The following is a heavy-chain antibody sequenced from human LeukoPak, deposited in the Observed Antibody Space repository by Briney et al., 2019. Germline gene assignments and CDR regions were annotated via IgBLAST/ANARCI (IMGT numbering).Heavy chain of an antibody. V-gene: IGHV3-23*01. D-gene: IGHD3-10*01. CDR1: GFTFSNYG. J-gene: IGHJ3*02. CDR2: ISRSGTET. CDR3: ARVRSGAFDI. Sequence: GGSLRLSCAGAGFTFSNYGMSWVRQAPGKGLEWVSVISRSGTETYHADSVRGRFTISRDNAKNTLYLQMNSLRAEDTAVYYCARVRSGAFDIWGQGTMVTVSS.